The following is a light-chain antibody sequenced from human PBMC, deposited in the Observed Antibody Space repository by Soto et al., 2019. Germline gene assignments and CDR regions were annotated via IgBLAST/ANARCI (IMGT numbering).Light chain of an antibody. CDR2: EVS. Sequence: QSVLTQPASVSGSPGQSITISCTGTSSEVGSYNLVSWYQQHPGKAPKLMIYEVSKRPSGVSNRFSGSKSGNTASLTISGLQAEDEADYYCCSYAGSSTDVFGTGTKVTVL. V-gene: IGLV2-23*02. CDR1: SSEVGSYNL. CDR3: CSYAGSSTDV. J-gene: IGLJ1*01.